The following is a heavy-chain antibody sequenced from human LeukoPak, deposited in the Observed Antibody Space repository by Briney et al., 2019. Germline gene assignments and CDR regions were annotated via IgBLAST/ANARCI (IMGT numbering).Heavy chain of an antibody. CDR1: GGSFSGYY. Sequence: SETLSLTCAAYGGSFSGYYWSWIRQPPGKGLEWIGEINHSGSTNYNPSLKSRVTIPVDTSKNQFSLKLSSVTAADTAVYYCARLGYDSSDGAYWGQGTLVTVSS. J-gene: IGHJ4*02. D-gene: IGHD3-22*01. CDR2: INHSGST. CDR3: ARLGYDSSDGAY. V-gene: IGHV4-34*01.